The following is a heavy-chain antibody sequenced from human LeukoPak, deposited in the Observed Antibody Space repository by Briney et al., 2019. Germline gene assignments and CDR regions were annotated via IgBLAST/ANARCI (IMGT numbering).Heavy chain of an antibody. CDR3: ATAPQSSGYYSY. Sequence: KSSETLSLTCTVSGGSISSSSYYWGWIRQPPGKGLEWIGSIYYSGSTYYNPPLKSRVTISVDTSKNQFSLKLSSVTAADTAVFYCATAPQSSGYYSYWGQGTLVTVSS. J-gene: IGHJ4*02. CDR1: GGSISSSSYY. D-gene: IGHD3-3*01. V-gene: IGHV4-39*01. CDR2: IYYSGST.